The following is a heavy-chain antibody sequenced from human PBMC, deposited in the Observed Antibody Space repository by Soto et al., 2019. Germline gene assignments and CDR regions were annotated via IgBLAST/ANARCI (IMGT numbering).Heavy chain of an antibody. V-gene: IGHV5-10-1*01. D-gene: IGHD6-6*01. J-gene: IGHJ3*01. CDR3: ARLCSSCSASDF. Sequence: RCTDYWTSWMRQIPGKGLEWVGRIDPSDSYTNYSPSFQGHVTISADKSISTAYLQWSSLKASDTAMYYCARLCSSCSASDFWGQGTMVTV. CDR1: RCTDYW. CDR2: IDPSDSYT.